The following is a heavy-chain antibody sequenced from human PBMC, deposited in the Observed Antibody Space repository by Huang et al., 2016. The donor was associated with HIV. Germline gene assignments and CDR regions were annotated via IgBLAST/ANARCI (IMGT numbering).Heavy chain of an antibody. Sequence: QLQLQESGPGLVRPSETLSLTCSVSGCSVNSGYYYWGWVRQSPGKGVEWIASVFYGGNAICNPSLKSGCSMSVGTAKKRFSLNLGSVTDADTAVYFCARLPFDYVWGTQRQTALDELDVWGQGTMVTVSS. J-gene: IGHJ3*01. V-gene: IGHV4-39*01. CDR1: GCSVNSGYYY. CDR2: VFYGGNA. CDR3: ARLPFDYVWGTQRQTALDELDV. D-gene: IGHD3-16*01.